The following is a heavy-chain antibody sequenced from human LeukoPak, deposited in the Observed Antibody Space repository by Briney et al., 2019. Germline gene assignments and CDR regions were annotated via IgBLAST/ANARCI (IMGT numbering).Heavy chain of an antibody. D-gene: IGHD3-3*01. CDR2: ISSSSSYI. CDR1: GFTFSNYG. Sequence: GGSLRLSCAASGFTFSNYGMHWVRQAPGKGLEWVSSISSSSSYIYYADSVKGRFTISRDNAKNSLYLQMNSLRAEDTAVYYCARDRPYTIFGVVIIGPLDVWGKGTTVTVSS. J-gene: IGHJ6*04. CDR3: ARDRPYTIFGVVIIGPLDV. V-gene: IGHV3-21*01.